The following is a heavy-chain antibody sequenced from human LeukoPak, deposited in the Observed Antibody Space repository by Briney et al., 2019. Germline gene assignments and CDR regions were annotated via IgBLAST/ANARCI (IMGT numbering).Heavy chain of an antibody. Sequence: PGGSLRLSCAASGFTFSSYAMSWVRQAPGKGLGWVSAISGSGGSTYYADSVKGRFTISRDNSKNTLYLQMNSLRAEDTAVYYCAKLYGSGSYYSEYYFDYWGQGTLVTVSS. D-gene: IGHD3-10*01. CDR1: GFTFSSYA. V-gene: IGHV3-23*01. CDR2: ISGSGGST. CDR3: AKLYGSGSYYSEYYFDY. J-gene: IGHJ4*02.